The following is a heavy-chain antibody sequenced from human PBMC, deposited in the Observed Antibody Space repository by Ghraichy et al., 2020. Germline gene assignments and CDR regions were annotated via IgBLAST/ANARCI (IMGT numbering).Heavy chain of an antibody. J-gene: IGHJ4*02. CDR3: TRGPLYYDFWSGYYLGNDDY. Sequence: GGSLRLSFTASGFTFGDYAMSWVRQAPGKGLEWVGFIRSKAYGGTTEYAASVKGRFTISRDDSKSIAYLQMNSLKTEDTAVYYCTRGPLYYDFWSGYYLGNDDYWGQGTLVTVSS. D-gene: IGHD3-3*01. CDR1: GFTFGDYA. CDR2: IRSKAYGGTT. V-gene: IGHV3-49*04.